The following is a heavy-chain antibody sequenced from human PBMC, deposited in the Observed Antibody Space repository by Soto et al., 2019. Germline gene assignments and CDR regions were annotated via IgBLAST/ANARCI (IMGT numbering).Heavy chain of an antibody. CDR2: IFSSDTK. J-gene: IGHJ4*02. CDR1: GFSLSDAGMG. CDR3: ARLNKRSVDF. Sequence: SGPTLVNPTETLTLTGTVSGFSLSDAGMGVSWIRQPPGKALEWLANIFSSDTKSYITSLKSRLSISRDTSKTQVVLNMTNMDPADTATYFCARLNKRSVDFWGQGTLVTVSS. V-gene: IGHV2-26*01.